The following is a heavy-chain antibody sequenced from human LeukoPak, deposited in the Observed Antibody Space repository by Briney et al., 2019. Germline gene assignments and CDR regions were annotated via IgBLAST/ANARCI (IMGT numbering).Heavy chain of an antibody. CDR1: GFTFSSYA. Sequence: GSLRLSCAASGFTFSSYAMSWVRQAPGKGLEWVSAISGSGGSTYYADSVKGRFTISRDNSKNTLYLQMNSLRAEDTAVYYCAKFHDSYYYDSSGYNYWGQGTLVTVSS. D-gene: IGHD3-22*01. V-gene: IGHV3-23*01. J-gene: IGHJ4*02. CDR2: ISGSGGST. CDR3: AKFHDSYYYDSSGYNY.